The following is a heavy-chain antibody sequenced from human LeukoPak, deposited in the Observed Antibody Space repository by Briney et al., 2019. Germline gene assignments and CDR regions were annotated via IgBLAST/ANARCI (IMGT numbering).Heavy chain of an antibody. V-gene: IGHV3-15*07. Sequence: GGSLRLSCVASGFSFYSARMNWVRQAPGKGLEWVGQIKTNSGGGTTVHAAAVKGRFTISRDDSTSTLYLQMNSLRIGDTGIYYCTSDLTEAARRGWARDYWGQGTLVAVSS. J-gene: IGHJ4*02. CDR1: GFSFYSAR. CDR2: IKTNSGGGTT. D-gene: IGHD6-6*01. CDR3: TSDLTEAARRGWARDY.